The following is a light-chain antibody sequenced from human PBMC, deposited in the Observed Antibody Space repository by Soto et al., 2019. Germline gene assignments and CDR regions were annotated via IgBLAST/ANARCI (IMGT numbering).Light chain of an antibody. CDR3: QHYGVLLT. J-gene: IGKJ1*01. Sequence: DIQMTQSPSTLSASVGDRGTITCRASQIITNRLDWYQQKPGKAPKVLIYDASSLESGVPSRFSGSRSGTECTITISSLQSDDFATYYCQHYGVLLTFGQGTKVEI. CDR2: DAS. CDR1: QIITNR. V-gene: IGKV1-5*01.